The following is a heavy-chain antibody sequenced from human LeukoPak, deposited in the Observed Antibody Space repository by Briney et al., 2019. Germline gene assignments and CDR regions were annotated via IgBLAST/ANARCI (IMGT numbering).Heavy chain of an antibody. V-gene: IGHV3-23*01. Sequence: GGSLRLSCAGPGFSLSSYDMGWVRQPPGKGLERVGLVSASGYYTEYAESVKGRFTISRDTSQNTLILEMNSLRAEDTAVYYCAKNPVTIKFPFDNWGLGTLVTVSS. CDR1: GFSLSSYD. CDR2: VSASGYYT. J-gene: IGHJ4*02. CDR3: AKNPVTIKFPFDN. D-gene: IGHD5-24*01.